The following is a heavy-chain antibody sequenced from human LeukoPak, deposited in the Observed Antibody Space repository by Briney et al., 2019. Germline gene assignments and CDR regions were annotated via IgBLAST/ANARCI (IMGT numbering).Heavy chain of an antibody. D-gene: IGHD2-15*01. CDR2: ISGSGGST. V-gene: IGHV3-23*01. J-gene: IGHJ6*03. CDR3: AKGVVDRLYYYYYYMDV. CDR1: GFTFSSYA. Sequence: GGSLRLSCAASGFTFSSYAMSWVRQAPGKGLGWVSAISGSGGSTYYADFVKGRFTISRDNSKNTLYLQMNSLRAEDTAVYYCAKGVVDRLYYYYYYMDVWGKGTTVTVYS.